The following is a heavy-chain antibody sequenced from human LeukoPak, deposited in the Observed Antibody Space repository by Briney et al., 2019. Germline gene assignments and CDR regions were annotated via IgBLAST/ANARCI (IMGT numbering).Heavy chain of an antibody. D-gene: IGHD3-10*01. CDR1: GGSFSDYS. CDR3: ASGVGEFFPDAFNI. V-gene: IGHV4-34*01. J-gene: IGHJ3*02. CDR2: INHRGGT. Sequence: SETLSLTCAVFGGSFSDYSWTWIRQTPGKGLEWIGEINHRGGTNYNPSLKSRLTISVDTSKNQFSLNLTSVTAADTAVYYCASGVGEFFPDAFNIWGQGTIVGVFS.